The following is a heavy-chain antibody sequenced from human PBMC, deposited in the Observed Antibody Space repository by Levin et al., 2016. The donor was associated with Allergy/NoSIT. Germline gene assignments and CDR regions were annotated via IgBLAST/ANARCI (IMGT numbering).Heavy chain of an antibody. CDR1: GFSFKNYA. CDR3: ARSLCYGCWYFDL. J-gene: IGHJ2*01. Sequence: GESLKISCAASGFSFKNYAMTWVRLAPGKGLEWVSDITSDAGITNYADSVKGRFTVSRDNSRNTLYLRMDSLRSDDTAVYYCARSLCYGCWYFDLWGRGTLVTVSS. D-gene: IGHD2-15*01. V-gene: IGHV3-23*01. CDR2: ITSDAGIT.